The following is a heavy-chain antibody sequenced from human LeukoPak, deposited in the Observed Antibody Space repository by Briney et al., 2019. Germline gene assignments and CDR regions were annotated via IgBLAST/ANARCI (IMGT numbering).Heavy chain of an antibody. CDR3: AKDPIRGAYYYDSSGIFDY. CDR2: IRYDGSNK. J-gene: IGHJ4*02. V-gene: IGHV3-30*02. CDR1: GFTFSSYG. Sequence: GGSLRLSCAASGFTFSSYGMHWVRQAPGKGLEWVAFIRYDGSNKYYADSVKGRFTISRDNSKNTLYLQMNSLRAEDTAVYYCAKDPIRGAYYYDSSGIFDYWGQGTLVTVSS. D-gene: IGHD3-22*01.